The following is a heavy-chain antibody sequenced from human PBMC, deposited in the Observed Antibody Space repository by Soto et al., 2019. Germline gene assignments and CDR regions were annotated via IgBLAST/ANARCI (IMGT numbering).Heavy chain of an antibody. CDR2: IKSKTDGGTT. D-gene: IGHD3-22*01. CDR1: GLTSSNAW. J-gene: IGHJ4*02. V-gene: IGHV3-15*07. CDR3: TTDPVTMIVVVPSSG. Sequence: GGSLKLSCAASGLTSSNAWMNWVGKAQGKGLEWVGRIKSKTDGGTTDYAAPVKGRFTISRDDSKNTLYLQMNSLKTEDTAVYYCTTDPVTMIVVVPSSGWGQGTLVTVSS.